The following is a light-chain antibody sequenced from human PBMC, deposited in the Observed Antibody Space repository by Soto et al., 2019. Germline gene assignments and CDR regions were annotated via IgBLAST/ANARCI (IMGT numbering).Light chain of an antibody. Sequence: QAVVTQEPSFSVSPGGTVTLTCGLSSGSVSTSYYPSWYQQTPGQAPRTLIYNTNTRSSGVPDRFSGSILGNKAALTITGAQADDESDYYCMLYMGSGMRVFGGGTKLTVL. CDR3: MLYMGSGMRV. CDR1: SGSVSTSYY. J-gene: IGLJ3*02. CDR2: NTN. V-gene: IGLV8-61*01.